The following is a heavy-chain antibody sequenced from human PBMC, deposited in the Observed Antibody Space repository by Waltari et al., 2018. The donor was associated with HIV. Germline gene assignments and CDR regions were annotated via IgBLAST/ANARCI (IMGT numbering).Heavy chain of an antibody. J-gene: IGHJ4*02. V-gene: IGHV4-39*01. CDR2: IYYSGGT. CDR3: ARRKDYYDSSGYWDY. Sequence: QLQLQESGPGLVKPSETLSLTCTVSGGSISSSSYYWGWIRQPPGKGVEWIGSIYYSGGTYYNPSLKSRVTISVDTSKNQFSLKLSSVTAADTAVYYCARRKDYYDSSGYWDYWGQGTLVTVSS. CDR1: GGSISSSSYY. D-gene: IGHD3-22*01.